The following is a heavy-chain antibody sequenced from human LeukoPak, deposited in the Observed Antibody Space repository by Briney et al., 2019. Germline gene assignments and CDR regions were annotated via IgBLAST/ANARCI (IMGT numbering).Heavy chain of an antibody. CDR3: ARNQYNWNYLNH. Sequence: GGSLRLSCAASGFTFSIYWMSWVRQAPGKGLEWVANVKEDGSEKDYVDSVKGRFTISRDNAKNSLYLQMNSLRAEDTAVYYCARNQYNWNYLNHWGQGTLVTVSS. CDR1: GFTFSIYW. CDR2: VKEDGSEK. V-gene: IGHV3-7*01. D-gene: IGHD1-20*01. J-gene: IGHJ4*02.